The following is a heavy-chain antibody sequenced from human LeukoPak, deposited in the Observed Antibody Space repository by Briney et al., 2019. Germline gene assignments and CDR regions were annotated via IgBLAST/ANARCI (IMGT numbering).Heavy chain of an antibody. CDR1: GGSFSGYY. CDR3: ARGFGYCSGGSCAAYYYYMDV. Sequence: SETLSLTCAVYGGSFSGYYWSWIRQPPGKGLEWIGEINHSGSTNYNPSLKSRVTISADTSKNEFSLRLTSVTAADTAVYYCARGFGYCSGGSCAAYYYYMDVWGKGTTVTISS. J-gene: IGHJ6*03. CDR2: INHSGST. D-gene: IGHD2-15*01. V-gene: IGHV4-34*01.